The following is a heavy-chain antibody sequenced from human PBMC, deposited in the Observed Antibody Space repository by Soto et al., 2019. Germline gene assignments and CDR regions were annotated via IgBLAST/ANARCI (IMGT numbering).Heavy chain of an antibody. CDR2: ISYDGSNK. D-gene: IGHD2-15*01. V-gene: IGHV3-30*18. Sequence: GGSLRLSCAASGFTFSSYGMHWVRQAPGKGLEWVAVISYDGSNKYYADSVKGRFTISRDNSKNTLYLQMNSLRAEDTAVYYCAKDQTPTVVVVADTTCDYWGQGTLVTVSS. CDR1: GFTFSSYG. J-gene: IGHJ4*02. CDR3: AKDQTPTVVVVADTTCDY.